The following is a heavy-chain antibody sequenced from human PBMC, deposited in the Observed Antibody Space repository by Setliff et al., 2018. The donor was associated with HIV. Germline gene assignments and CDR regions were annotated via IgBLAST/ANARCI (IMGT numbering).Heavy chain of an antibody. V-gene: IGHV4-39*07. D-gene: IGHD3-3*01. CDR3: LLWTGYYTYWFFDL. Sequence: ETLSLTCTVSGGSISSGSYYWNWIRQPPGKGLEWIGEINHSGSTNYNPSLKSRVTISVDTSKNQFSLKLNSVTAADTAVYYCLLWTGYYTYWFFDLWGRGALVTVSS. CDR1: GGSISSGSYY. CDR2: INHSGST. J-gene: IGHJ2*01.